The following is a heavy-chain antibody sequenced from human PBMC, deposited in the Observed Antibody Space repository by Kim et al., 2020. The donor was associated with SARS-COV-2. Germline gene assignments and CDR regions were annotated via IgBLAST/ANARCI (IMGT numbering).Heavy chain of an antibody. CDR3: ARDTPRYNWNQHHFGGDY. CDR2: ISAYNGNT. J-gene: IGHJ4*02. D-gene: IGHD1-20*01. V-gene: IGHV1-18*01. CDR1: GYTFTSYG. Sequence: ASVKVSCKASGYTFTSYGISWVRQAPGQGLEWMGWISAYNGNTNYAQKLQGRVTMTTDTSTSTAYMELRSLRSDDTAVYYCARDTPRYNWNQHHFGGDYWGQGTLVTVSS.